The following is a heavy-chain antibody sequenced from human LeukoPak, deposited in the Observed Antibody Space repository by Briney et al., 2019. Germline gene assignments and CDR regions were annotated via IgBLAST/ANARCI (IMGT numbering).Heavy chain of an antibody. J-gene: IGHJ6*03. Sequence: ASVKVSCKASGYTFTSYGISWVRQAPGQGLEWMGWISAYNGNTNYAQKLQGRVTMTRDTSTSAVYMELSSLRSEDTAVYYCARAVGSYYYYMDVWGKGTTVTVSS. CDR2: ISAYNGNT. CDR1: GYTFTSYG. D-gene: IGHD1-26*01. V-gene: IGHV1-18*01. CDR3: ARAVGSYYYYMDV.